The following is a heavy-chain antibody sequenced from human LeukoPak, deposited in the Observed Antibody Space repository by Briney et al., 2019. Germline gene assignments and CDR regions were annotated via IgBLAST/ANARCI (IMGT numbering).Heavy chain of an antibody. Sequence: PGGSLRLSCAASGSTYSSYAMSLVRQAPGKGLEWVSAISGSGGSTYYADSVKGRFTISRDNSKNTLYLQMNSLRAEDTAVYYCANAPHFDYWGQGTLVTVSS. V-gene: IGHV3-23*01. J-gene: IGHJ4*02. CDR2: ISGSGGST. CDR3: ANAPHFDY. CDR1: GSTYSSYA.